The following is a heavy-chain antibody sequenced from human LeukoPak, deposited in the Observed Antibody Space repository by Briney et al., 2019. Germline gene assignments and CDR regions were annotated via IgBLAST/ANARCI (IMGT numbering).Heavy chain of an antibody. J-gene: IGHJ6*02. Sequence: ASVKVSCKASGYTFTSYGISWVRQAPGQGLEWMGWISAYNGNTNYAQKLQGRVTMTTDTSTSTAYMELRSLRSDDTAVYYCARVPTLVVTTVRYYYGMDVWGQGTTVTVSS. CDR1: GYTFTSYG. CDR2: ISAYNGNT. CDR3: ARVPTLVVTTVRYYYGMDV. D-gene: IGHD3-22*01. V-gene: IGHV1-18*01.